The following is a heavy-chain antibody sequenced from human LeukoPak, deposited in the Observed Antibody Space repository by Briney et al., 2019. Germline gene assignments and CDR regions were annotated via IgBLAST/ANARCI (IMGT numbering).Heavy chain of an antibody. CDR3: ARYDSGSYLGLYYFDY. CDR2: INHSGST. Sequence: SETLSLTCTVSGGSISSSSYYWGWIRQPPGKGLEWIGEINHSGSTNYNPSLKSRVTISVDTSKNQFSLKLSSVTAADTAVYYCARYDSGSYLGLYYFDYWGQGTLVTVSS. D-gene: IGHD1-26*01. V-gene: IGHV4-39*07. J-gene: IGHJ4*02. CDR1: GGSISSSSYY.